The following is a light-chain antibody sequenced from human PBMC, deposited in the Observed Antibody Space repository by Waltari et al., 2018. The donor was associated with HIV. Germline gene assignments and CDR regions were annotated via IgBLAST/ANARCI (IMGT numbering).Light chain of an antibody. CDR1: SSNTAPGAD. CDR2: GNS. J-gene: IGLJ1*01. V-gene: IGLV1-40*01. Sequence: HSVLTHAPSGSAAPGQRVTLACPRSSSNTAPGADVHWYQQLPGTAPKLLIYGNSNRPSGVPDRFSGSKSGTSASLAITGLQAEDEADYYCQSYDSSLEVFGTGTKVTVL. CDR3: QSYDSSLEV.